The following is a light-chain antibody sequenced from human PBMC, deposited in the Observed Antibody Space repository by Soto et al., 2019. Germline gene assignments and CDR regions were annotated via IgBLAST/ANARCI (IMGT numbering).Light chain of an antibody. V-gene: IGKV1-39*01. Sequence: DIQMTQSPDSLSASVGDRVTITCRASQSISSYLNWYQQKPGKAPKLLIFGASSLQGGVPSRFSGSGTGTDFTLTISSLQPEDFATYYCQQSYTVLYAFGQGTKIEIK. J-gene: IGKJ2*01. CDR1: QSISSY. CDR3: QQSYTVLYA. CDR2: GAS.